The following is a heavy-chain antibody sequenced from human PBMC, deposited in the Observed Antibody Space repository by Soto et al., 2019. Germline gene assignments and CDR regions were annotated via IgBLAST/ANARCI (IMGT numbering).Heavy chain of an antibody. V-gene: IGHV3-9*01. J-gene: IGHJ6*02. Sequence: EVQLVESGGGLVQPGRSLRLSCAASGFTFDDYAMHWVRQAPGKGLEWVSGISWNSGSIGYADSVKGRFTIPRDNAKNSLYLQTNSLRAEDTALYYCEKYTLRACRYYYGMDVWGQGTTVTVSS. D-gene: IGHD1-26*01. CDR1: GFTFDDYA. CDR3: EKYTLRACRYYYGMDV. CDR2: ISWNSGSI.